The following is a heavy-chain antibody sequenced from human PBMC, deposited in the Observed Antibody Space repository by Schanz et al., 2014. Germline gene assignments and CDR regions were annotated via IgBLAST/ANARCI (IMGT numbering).Heavy chain of an antibody. V-gene: IGHV1-2*02. CDR1: GYTFTGYY. D-gene: IGHD2-15*01. J-gene: IGHJ4*02. CDR3: ARDLGGGNAFDY. Sequence: QVQLVQSGAEVKKPGASVRVSCKASGYTFTGYYMNWVRQAPGQGLEWMGWINPNSGGTDYAQKFQGRVTMTSDTSISTAYMVLSRLRSDDTAIYYCARDLGGGNAFDYWGQGTLVTVSS. CDR2: INPNSGGT.